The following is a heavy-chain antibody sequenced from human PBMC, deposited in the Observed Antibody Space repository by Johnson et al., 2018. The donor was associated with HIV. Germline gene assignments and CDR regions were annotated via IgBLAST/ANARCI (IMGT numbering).Heavy chain of an antibody. V-gene: IGHV3-9*01. CDR1: GFTFDDYA. Sequence: QLVESGGGLVQPGRSLRLSCAASGFTFDDYAMHWVRQAPGKGLEWVSGISWNSGSIGYADSVKGRFTISRDNAKNSLYLQMNSLRAEDTALYYCAKDMRQWELLDAFDIWGQGTMVTVSS. J-gene: IGHJ3*02. CDR3: AKDMRQWELLDAFDI. D-gene: IGHD1-26*01. CDR2: ISWNSGSI.